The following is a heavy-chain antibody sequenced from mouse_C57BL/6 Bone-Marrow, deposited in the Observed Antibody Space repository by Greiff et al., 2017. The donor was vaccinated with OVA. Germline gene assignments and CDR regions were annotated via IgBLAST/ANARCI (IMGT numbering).Heavy chain of an antibody. D-gene: IGHD2-5*01. CDR1: GFNIKNTY. CDR2: IYPANGNT. Sequence: VQLKESVAELVRPGASVKLSCTASGFNIKNTYMHWVKQRPEQGLEWIGRIYPANGNTKYAPKFPGTATITADTSSNTAYLQLSSLTSEDTAIYYCARDYSNWAWFAYWGQGTLVTVSA. CDR3: ARDYSNWAWFAY. J-gene: IGHJ3*01. V-gene: IGHV14-3*01.